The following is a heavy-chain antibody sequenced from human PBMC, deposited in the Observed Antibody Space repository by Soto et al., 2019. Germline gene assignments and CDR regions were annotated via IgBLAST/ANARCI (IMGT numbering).Heavy chain of an antibody. CDR1: GFTFSGSA. J-gene: IGHJ4*02. Sequence: GGSLRLSCAASGFTFSGSAMHWVRQASGKGLEWVGRIRSKANSYATAYAASVKGRFTISRDDSKNTAYLQMNSLKTEDTAVYYCTRPLGYYGSSGYSDYWGQGTLVTVSS. CDR3: TRPLGYYGSSGYSDY. V-gene: IGHV3-73*01. D-gene: IGHD3-22*01. CDR2: IRSKANSYAT.